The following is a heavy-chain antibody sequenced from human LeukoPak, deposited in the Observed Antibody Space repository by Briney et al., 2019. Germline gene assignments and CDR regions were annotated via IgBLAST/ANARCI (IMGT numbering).Heavy chain of an antibody. D-gene: IGHD5-18*01. J-gene: IGHJ4*02. CDR2: IYYSGST. CDR1: GGSISSSSYY. Sequence: SETLSLTCTVSGGSISSSSYYWGWIRQPPGTGLEWIGSIYYSGSTYYNPSLKSRVTISVDTSKNQFSLKLSSVTAADTAVYYCATLGGYSYGNWGQGTLVTVSS. CDR3: ATLGGYSYGN. V-gene: IGHV4-39*01.